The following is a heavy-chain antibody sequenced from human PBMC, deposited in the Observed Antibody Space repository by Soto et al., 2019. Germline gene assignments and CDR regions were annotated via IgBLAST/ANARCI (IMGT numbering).Heavy chain of an antibody. CDR2: MNPNSGNT. Sequence: QVQLVQSGAEVKKPGASVKVSCKASGYTFTSYDINWVRQATGQGLEWMGWMNPNSGNTGYAQKFQGRVTMTRNTSISTAYMELSSLKSEDTAVYYCARGVTLRTFGENWFDPWGQGTLVTVSS. D-gene: IGHD3-16*01. CDR3: ARGVTLRTFGENWFDP. CDR1: GYTFTSYD. J-gene: IGHJ5*02. V-gene: IGHV1-8*01.